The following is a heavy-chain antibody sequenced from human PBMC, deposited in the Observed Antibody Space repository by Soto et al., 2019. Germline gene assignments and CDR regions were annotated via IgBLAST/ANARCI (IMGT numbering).Heavy chain of an antibody. V-gene: IGHV5-51*03. D-gene: IGHD5-12*01. Sequence: EVQLMQSGAEMKKPGESLKISCKGSGYSFTSYWIGWVRQMPGKGLEWMGIIYPGDSDTRYSPSFQGQVTISADKSISTAYLQWSSLKASDTAMYYCARLKRDGYNYSPLYYWGQGTLVTVSS. CDR1: GYSFTSYW. CDR2: IYPGDSDT. J-gene: IGHJ4*02. CDR3: ARLKRDGYNYSPLYY.